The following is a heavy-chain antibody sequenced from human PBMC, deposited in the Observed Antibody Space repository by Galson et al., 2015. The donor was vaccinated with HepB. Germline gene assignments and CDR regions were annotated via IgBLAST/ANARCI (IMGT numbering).Heavy chain of an antibody. CDR1: GYTFTDYY. Sequence: SVKVSCKASGYTFTDYYMHWVRQAPGQGLEWMGRINPDSGDTNYAQNFQGRVTLTRDTSISTAYMELTRLISDDTAVYYCAREVVTYCGGDCSDAFDIWGQGTTVTVSS. D-gene: IGHD2-21*01. J-gene: IGHJ3*02. V-gene: IGHV1-2*06. CDR2: INPDSGDT. CDR3: AREVVTYCGGDCSDAFDI.